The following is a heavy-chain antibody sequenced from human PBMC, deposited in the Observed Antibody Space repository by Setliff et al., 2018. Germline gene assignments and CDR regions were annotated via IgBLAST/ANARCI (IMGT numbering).Heavy chain of an antibody. CDR3: ARAGLAAAGRKGVFDY. J-gene: IGHJ4*02. D-gene: IGHD6-25*01. Sequence: ASVKVSCKTSGYSFTSHYMHWVRQAPGQGLEWMGIINPGGLSSSSTQKFEGRVTMTRDTSTSTVYMELNSLTSDDTAVYYCARAGLAAAGRKGVFDYWGQGTLVTVSS. CDR1: GYSFTSHY. V-gene: IGHV1-46*01. CDR2: INPGGLSS.